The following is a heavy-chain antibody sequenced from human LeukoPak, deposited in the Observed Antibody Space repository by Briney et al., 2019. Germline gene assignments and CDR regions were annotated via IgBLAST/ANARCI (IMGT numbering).Heavy chain of an antibody. D-gene: IGHD5-24*01. J-gene: IGHJ4*02. CDR3: TRVGYIDEGIDY. V-gene: IGHV3-7*04. Sequence: GGSLRLSCVASGFPSSSYWMTWVRQAPGKGLEWVANIKQDGSKKSYVDSVKGRFTISRDNARNSLYLQMNSLRAEDTAIYYCTRVGYIDEGIDYWGQGTLVTVSS. CDR2: IKQDGSKK. CDR1: GFPSSSYW.